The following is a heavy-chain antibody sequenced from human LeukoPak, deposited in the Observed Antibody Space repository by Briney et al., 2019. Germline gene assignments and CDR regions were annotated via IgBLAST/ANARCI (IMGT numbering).Heavy chain of an antibody. CDR1: GGSISSGFYY. J-gene: IGHJ3*02. Sequence: SETLSLTCTVSGGSISSGFYYWSWIRQPAGKGLEWIGRMYTSGSTNYNPSLKSRVTISVDTSKNQFSLKLSSVTAADTAVYYCARESSFGVVIDAFDIWGQGTMVTVSS. CDR2: MYTSGST. D-gene: IGHD3-3*01. V-gene: IGHV4-61*02. CDR3: ARESSFGVVIDAFDI.